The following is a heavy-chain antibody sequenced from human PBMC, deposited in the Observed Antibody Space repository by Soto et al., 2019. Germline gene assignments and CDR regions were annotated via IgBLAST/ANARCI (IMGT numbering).Heavy chain of an antibody. J-gene: IGHJ4*02. CDR2: ISSDGSNK. CDR3: AKVRADYYYGSGPFDY. Sequence: QVQLVESGGGVGQPGRSLRLSCAASGFTFSSYGMHWVRQAPGKGLEWVALISSDGSNKYYADSVKGRFTISRDNSKNTLYLQMNSLRAEDTAVYYCAKVRADYYYGSGPFDYWGQGTLVTVSS. D-gene: IGHD3-10*01. CDR1: GFTFSSYG. V-gene: IGHV3-30*18.